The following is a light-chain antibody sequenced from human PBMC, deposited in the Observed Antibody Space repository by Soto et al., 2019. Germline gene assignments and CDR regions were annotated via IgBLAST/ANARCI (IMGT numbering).Light chain of an antibody. J-gene: IGKJ2*01. CDR2: KAS. Sequence: DIQMTQSPSTLSASVGDRVTITCRASQSISTYLAWYQHKPGKAPNLLIYKASSLESGVPSRLSGSGSGTEFTLTLSSLQPDDFAAYYCQQYDSYPYTFGQGTKVEIK. CDR3: QQYDSYPYT. CDR1: QSISTY. V-gene: IGKV1-5*03.